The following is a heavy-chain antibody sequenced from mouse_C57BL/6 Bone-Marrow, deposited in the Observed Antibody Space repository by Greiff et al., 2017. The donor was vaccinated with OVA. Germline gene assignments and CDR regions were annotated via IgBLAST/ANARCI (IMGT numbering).Heavy chain of an antibody. D-gene: IGHD2-14*01. Sequence: DVKLQESGAELVRPGASVKLSCTASGFNIKDDYMHWVKQRPEQGLEWIGWIDPENGDTEYASKFQGKATITADTSSNTAYLQLSSLTSEDTAVYYCTTNYRIIYAMDYWGQGTSVTVSS. CDR2: IDPENGDT. J-gene: IGHJ4*01. CDR1: GFNIKDDY. CDR3: TTNYRIIYAMDY. V-gene: IGHV14-4*01.